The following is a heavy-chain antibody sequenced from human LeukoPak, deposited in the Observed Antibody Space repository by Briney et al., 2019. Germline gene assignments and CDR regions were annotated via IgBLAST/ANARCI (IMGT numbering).Heavy chain of an antibody. CDR1: GDSVSSNSAA. CDR2: TYYRSKWYN. Sequence: SQTLSLTCAISGDSVSSNSAAWNWIRQSPSRGLEWLGRTYYRSKWYNDYAVSVKSRITINPDTSKNQFSLQLNSVTPEDTAVYYCARVRRDWIQLWSPYFDYWGQGTLVTVSS. J-gene: IGHJ4*02. V-gene: IGHV6-1*01. D-gene: IGHD5-18*01. CDR3: ARVRRDWIQLWSPYFDY.